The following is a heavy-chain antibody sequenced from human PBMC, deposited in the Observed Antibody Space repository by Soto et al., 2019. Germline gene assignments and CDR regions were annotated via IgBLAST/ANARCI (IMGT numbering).Heavy chain of an antibody. V-gene: IGHV1-18*01. Sequence: GASVKVSCKASGYTFTSYGISWVRQAPGQGFEWMGWISAYNGNTNYAQKLQGRVTMTTDTSTSTAYMELRSLRSDDTAVYYCARDPLNYYQRRGDLNWFDPWGQGTLVTVSS. J-gene: IGHJ5*02. CDR1: GYTFTSYG. CDR2: ISAYNGNT. D-gene: IGHD3-10*01. CDR3: ARDPLNYYQRRGDLNWFDP.